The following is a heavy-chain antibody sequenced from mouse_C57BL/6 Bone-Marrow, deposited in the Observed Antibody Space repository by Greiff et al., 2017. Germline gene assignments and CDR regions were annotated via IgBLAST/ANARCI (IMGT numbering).Heavy chain of an antibody. Sequence: EVKVEESGGGLVKPGGSLKLSCAASGFTFSSYAMSWVRQTPEKRLEWVATISDGGSYTYYPDNVKGRFTISRDNAKNYLYLQMSHLKSEDTAMYYCARGQLGYFDYWGQGTTLTVSS. CDR3: ARGQLGYFDY. J-gene: IGHJ2*01. CDR1: GFTFSSYA. CDR2: ISDGGSYT. D-gene: IGHD3-1*01. V-gene: IGHV5-4*03.